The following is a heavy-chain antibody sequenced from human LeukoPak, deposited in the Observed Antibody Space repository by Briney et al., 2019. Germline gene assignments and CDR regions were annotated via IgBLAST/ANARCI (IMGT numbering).Heavy chain of an antibody. CDR2: LTGDGGT. CDR1: GFTFSGYA. Sequence: GGSLRLSCAASGFTFSGYAMSWVRQAPGKGLGWVSVLTGDGGTYYADSVKGRFTNSRDDSKNTLFLQMNSLRAEDTAVYFCAKVKWKLIGYFDYWGQGTLVTVSS. V-gene: IGHV3-23*01. CDR3: AKVKWKLIGYFDY. J-gene: IGHJ4*02. D-gene: IGHD1-1*01.